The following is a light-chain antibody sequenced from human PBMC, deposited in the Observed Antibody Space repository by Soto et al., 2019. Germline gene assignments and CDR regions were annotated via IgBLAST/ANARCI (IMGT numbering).Light chain of an antibody. V-gene: IGLV2-11*01. CDR3: CSYAGSPYV. CDR2: DVS. J-gene: IGLJ1*01. CDR1: SSDVGEYDY. Sequence: QSVLTQPRSVSGSPGQSVTLSCTGTSSDVGEYDYVSWYQQHPGKAPKLMIFDVSERPSGVPDRFSGSKTGNTAYLTISGPQAEDEADYYCCSYAGSPYVFGTGTKLTVL.